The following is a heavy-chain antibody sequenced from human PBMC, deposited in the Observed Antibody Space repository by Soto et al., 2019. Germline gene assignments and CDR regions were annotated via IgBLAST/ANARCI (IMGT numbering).Heavy chain of an antibody. CDR3: ATVPGVVIINFDY. CDR1: GFTFSSYA. J-gene: IGHJ4*02. V-gene: IGHV3-30-3*01. D-gene: IGHD3-3*01. CDR2: ISYDGSNK. Sequence: PGGSLRLSCAASGFTFSSYAMHWVRQAPGKGLGWVAVISYDGSNKYYADSVKGRFTISRDNSKNTLYLQMNSLRAEDTAVYYCATVPGVVIINFDYWGQGTLVTVSS.